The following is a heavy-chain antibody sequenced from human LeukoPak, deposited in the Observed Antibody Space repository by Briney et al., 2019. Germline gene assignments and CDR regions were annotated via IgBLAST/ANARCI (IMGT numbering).Heavy chain of an antibody. Sequence: ASVRVSCKASGGTFSSYAISWVRQAPGQGLEWMGWISAYNGNTNYAQKLQGRVTMTTDTSTSTAYMELRSLRSDDTAVYYCARVQAMVTFPYYYYYYMDVWGKGTTVTVSS. J-gene: IGHJ6*03. CDR2: ISAYNGNT. CDR1: GGTFSSYA. CDR3: ARVQAMVTFPYYYYYYMDV. D-gene: IGHD5-18*01. V-gene: IGHV1-18*01.